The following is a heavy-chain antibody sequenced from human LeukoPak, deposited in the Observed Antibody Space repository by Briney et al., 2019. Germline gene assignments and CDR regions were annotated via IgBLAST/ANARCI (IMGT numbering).Heavy chain of an antibody. Sequence: GGSLRLSCAASGFTFSSYSMNWVRQAPGKGLEWVSSISSSSSYIYYADSVKGRFTISRDNAENSLYLQMNSLRAEDTAVYYCASAVAAAPIDAFDIWGQGTMVTVSS. CDR3: ASAVAAAPIDAFDI. CDR2: ISSSSSYI. D-gene: IGHD6-13*01. CDR1: GFTFSSYS. J-gene: IGHJ3*02. V-gene: IGHV3-21*01.